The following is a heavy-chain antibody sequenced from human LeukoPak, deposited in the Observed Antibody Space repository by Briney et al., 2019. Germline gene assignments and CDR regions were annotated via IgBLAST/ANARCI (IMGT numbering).Heavy chain of an antibody. CDR2: IRYDGSNK. D-gene: IGHD6-19*01. Sequence: PGGSLRLSCAASGFTFSSYGMHWVRQAPGKGLEWVAFIRYDGSNKYYADSVKGRFTISRDNSKNTLYLQMNSLRAEDTAVYYTTPGGWYSWGQGTLVTVSS. CDR3: TPGGWYS. V-gene: IGHV3-30*02. CDR1: GFTFSSYG. J-gene: IGHJ4*02.